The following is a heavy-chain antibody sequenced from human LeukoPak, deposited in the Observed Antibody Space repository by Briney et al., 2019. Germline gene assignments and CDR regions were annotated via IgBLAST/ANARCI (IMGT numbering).Heavy chain of an antibody. Sequence: GSSVTVTFKASGGTFINYAISWVRQPPGQGLAGMGGIIPIFGTANYAQKFQDRVTIAADESTSTAYMERSSLRSEDTAVYYCARAAGDSERGGDYFDYWGQGTLVTVSS. CDR2: IIPIFGTA. D-gene: IGHD7-27*01. CDR1: GGTFINYA. CDR3: ARAAGDSERGGDYFDY. V-gene: IGHV1-69*01. J-gene: IGHJ4*02.